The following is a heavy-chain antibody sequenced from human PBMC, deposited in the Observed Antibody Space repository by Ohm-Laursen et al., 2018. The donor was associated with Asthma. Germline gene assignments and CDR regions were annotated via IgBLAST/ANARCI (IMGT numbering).Heavy chain of an antibody. CDR1: GFIFSSYA. CDR3: AKVVLMDV. J-gene: IGHJ6*02. V-gene: IGHV3-23*01. Sequence: SLRLSCTASGFIFSSYAMTWVRQAPGKGLEWVSGISGSGGSTSYADDVKGRFIVSRDNSRNTLFLQMNSLRAEDTAVYYCAKVVLMDVWGQGTTVTVSS. CDR2: ISGSGGST. D-gene: IGHD3-16*02.